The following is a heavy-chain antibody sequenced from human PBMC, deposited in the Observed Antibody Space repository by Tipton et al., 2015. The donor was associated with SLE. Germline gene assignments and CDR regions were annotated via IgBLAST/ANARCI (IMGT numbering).Heavy chain of an antibody. J-gene: IGHJ3*02. V-gene: IGHV4-4*02. CDR3: ARAGDSRDFDGFDI. Sequence: TLSLTCTVSNDSISSTYWWSWVRQSPGKGLEWIGEIYHTGSTTWNPSLKSRVTISVDKSKNQFSLKLSSVTAADTAVYYCARAGDSRDFDGFDIWGQGTMVTVSS. D-gene: IGHD6-13*01. CDR1: NDSISSTYW. CDR2: IYHTGST.